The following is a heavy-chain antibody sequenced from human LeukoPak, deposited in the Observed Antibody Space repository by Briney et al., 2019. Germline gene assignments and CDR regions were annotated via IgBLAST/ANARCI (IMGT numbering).Heavy chain of an antibody. CDR2: ISSSSSYI. D-gene: IGHD5-12*01. Sequence: PGGSLRLSCAASGFTFSSYSMNWVRQAPGKGLEWVSSISSSSSYIYYADSVKGRFTISRDNAKNSLYLQMNSLRAEDTAVYYCAKSGSTYYFDYWGQGTLVTVSS. V-gene: IGHV3-21*04. CDR1: GFTFSSYS. J-gene: IGHJ4*02. CDR3: AKSGSTYYFDY.